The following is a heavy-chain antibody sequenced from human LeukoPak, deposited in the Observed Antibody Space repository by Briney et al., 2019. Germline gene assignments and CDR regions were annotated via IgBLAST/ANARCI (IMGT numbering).Heavy chain of an antibody. CDR3: ARRGLAMVRGVIIYYFDY. V-gene: IGHV1-8*01. CDR1: GYTFTRYE. Sequence: ASVKVSSTASGYTFTRYEINWVRQATGQRLEWIGWMNPNSVNTGYAQKFQGRVTMTRNTSISTAYMELSSLRSEDTAVYYCARRGLAMVRGVIIYYFDYWGQGTLVTVSS. D-gene: IGHD3-10*01. CDR2: MNPNSVNT. J-gene: IGHJ4*02.